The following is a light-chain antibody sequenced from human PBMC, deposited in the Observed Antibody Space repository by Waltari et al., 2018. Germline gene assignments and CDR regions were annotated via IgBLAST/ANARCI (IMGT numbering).Light chain of an antibody. Sequence: DAVLTQSPLSLPVTLGQPASISCRSSQTLVSSNGNTYLSWFQQRPGQSPRRLIYTVSDRDSGVPDRFTGSGSDTDFTLTISRVEAEDVGVYYCMQATYWPWTFGQGTKVGIK. CDR2: TVS. J-gene: IGKJ1*01. CDR1: QTLVSSNGNTY. V-gene: IGKV2-30*01. CDR3: MQATYWPWT.